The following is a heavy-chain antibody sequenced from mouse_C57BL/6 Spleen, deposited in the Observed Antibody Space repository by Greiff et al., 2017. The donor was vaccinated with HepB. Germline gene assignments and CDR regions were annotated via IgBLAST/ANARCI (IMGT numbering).Heavy chain of an antibody. V-gene: IGHV5-4*03. CDR2: ISDGGSYT. CDR1: GFTFSSYA. Sequence: EVKLVESGGGLVKPGGSLKLSCAASGFTFSSYAMSWVRQTPEKRLEWVATISDGGSYTYYPDNVKGRFTISRDNAKNNLYLQMSHLKSEDTAMYYCARGQADFDYWGQGTTLTVSS. CDR3: ARGQADFDY. J-gene: IGHJ2*01. D-gene: IGHD3-2*02.